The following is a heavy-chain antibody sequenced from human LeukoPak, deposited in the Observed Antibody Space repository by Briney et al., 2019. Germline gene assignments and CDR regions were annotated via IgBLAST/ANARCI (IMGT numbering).Heavy chain of an antibody. CDR1: GGSISSYY. Sequence: PSETLSLTCTVSGGSISSYYWSWIRQPPGKGLEWIGYIYYSGSTNYNPSLKSRVTISVDTSKKQFSLKLSSVTAADTAVYYCARIFPQPTSYYFDYWGQGTLVTVSS. D-gene: IGHD2-15*01. J-gene: IGHJ4*02. CDR3: ARIFPQPTSYYFDY. V-gene: IGHV4-59*01. CDR2: IYYSGST.